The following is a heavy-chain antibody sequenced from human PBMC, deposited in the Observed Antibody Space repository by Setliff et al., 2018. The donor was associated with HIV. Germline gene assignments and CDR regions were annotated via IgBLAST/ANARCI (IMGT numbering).Heavy chain of an antibody. J-gene: IGHJ4*02. CDR1: GFTFRHYS. V-gene: IGHV3-21*04. CDR2: ITNNSDT. CDR3: ARETIWSGHSYFDY. D-gene: IGHD3-3*01. Sequence: GGSLRLSCAASGFTFRHYSMNWVRQAPGKGLEWFSSITNNSDTLYAASVKGRITISRDNAKNSVYLQMNSLRAEDTAVYYCARETIWSGHSYFDYWGQGTLVTVSS.